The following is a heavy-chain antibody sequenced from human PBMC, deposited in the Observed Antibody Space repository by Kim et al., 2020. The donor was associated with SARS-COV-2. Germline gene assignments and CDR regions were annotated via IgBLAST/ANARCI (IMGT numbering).Heavy chain of an antibody. CDR3: ARRVYSSSWSSHFDY. D-gene: IGHD6-13*01. Sequence: NPSLKSRVTISVDTSKNQFSLKLSSVTAADTAVYYCARRVYSSSWSSHFDYWGQGTLVTVSS. J-gene: IGHJ4*02. V-gene: IGHV4-31*02.